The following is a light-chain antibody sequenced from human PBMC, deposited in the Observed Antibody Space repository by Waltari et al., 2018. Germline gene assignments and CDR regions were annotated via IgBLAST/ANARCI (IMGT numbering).Light chain of an antibody. J-gene: IGLJ1*01. CDR3: CSYAGANNYV. CDR2: EVS. Sequence: QSALTQPASVSGSPGQSITVSCTGTSSDVERHNLVSWYQKHPPKAPTPMMYEVSKRPSGVSNRFSASKSSDTASLTISGLQPDDEADYYCCSYAGANNYVFGSGSKVTVL. V-gene: IGLV2-23*02. CDR1: SSDVERHNL.